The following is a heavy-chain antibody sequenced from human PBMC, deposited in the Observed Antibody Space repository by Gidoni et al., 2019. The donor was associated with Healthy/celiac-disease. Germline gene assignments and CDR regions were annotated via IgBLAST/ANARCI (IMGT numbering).Heavy chain of an antibody. V-gene: IGHV3-48*01. J-gene: IGHJ1*01. CDR3: ARDERDYYDSSGYHEYFQH. CDR2: ISSSSSTI. D-gene: IGHD3-22*01. CDR1: GFTSSSYS. Sequence: EVQLVESGGGLVQPGGSLRLSCAASGFTSSSYSLNWVRQAPGKGLEWVSYISSSSSTIYYADSVKGRFTISRDNAKNSLYLQMNSLRAEDTAVYYCARDERDYYDSSGYHEYFQHWGQGTLVTVSS.